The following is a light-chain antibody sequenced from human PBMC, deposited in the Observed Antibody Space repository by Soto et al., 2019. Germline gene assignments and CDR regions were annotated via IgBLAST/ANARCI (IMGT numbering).Light chain of an antibody. Sequence: QSALTQPASVSGSPRQSITISCTGTSSDVGGYNYVSWYQQHPGKAPKLMIYEVTNRPSGVSNRFSGSKSGNTASLTISGLQAEDEADYYCSSYTRSSTLVFGTGTKVTVL. CDR2: EVT. J-gene: IGLJ1*01. V-gene: IGLV2-14*01. CDR3: SSYTRSSTLV. CDR1: SSDVGGYNY.